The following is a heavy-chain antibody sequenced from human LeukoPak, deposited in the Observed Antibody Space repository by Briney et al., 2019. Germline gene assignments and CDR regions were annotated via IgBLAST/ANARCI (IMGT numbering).Heavy chain of an antibody. CDR3: AKLSGFAFDP. D-gene: IGHD3-16*02. Sequence: MSSQTLSLTCTVSGGSISSGGYYWSWIRQHPGKGLEWIGYIYYSGSTYYNPSLKSRVTISVDTSKNQFSLKLSSVTAADTAVYFCAKLSGFAFDPWGQGILVTVSS. V-gene: IGHV4-31*03. CDR1: GGSISSGGYY. CDR2: IYYSGST. J-gene: IGHJ5*02.